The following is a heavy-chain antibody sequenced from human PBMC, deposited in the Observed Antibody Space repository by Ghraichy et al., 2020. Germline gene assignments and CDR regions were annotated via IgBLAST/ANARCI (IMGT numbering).Heavy chain of an antibody. J-gene: IGHJ4*02. CDR3: AKIEYRTTVTYGLDY. V-gene: IGHV3-23*01. D-gene: IGHD4-17*01. CDR2: ISGSGGST. CDR1: GFTFSSYA. Sequence: GGSLRLSCAASGFTFSSYAMSWVRQAPGKGLEWVSAISGSGGSTYYADSVKGRFTISRDNSKNTLYLQMNSLRAEDTAVYYCAKIEYRTTVTYGLDYWGQGTLVTVSS.